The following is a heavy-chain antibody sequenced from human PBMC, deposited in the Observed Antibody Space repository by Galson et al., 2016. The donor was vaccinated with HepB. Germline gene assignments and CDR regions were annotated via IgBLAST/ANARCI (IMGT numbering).Heavy chain of an antibody. CDR1: GFTFSDYY. V-gene: IGHV3-11*04. D-gene: IGHD2-21*02. CDR3: ARVRCSSDCKLPFY. J-gene: IGHJ4*02. Sequence: SLRLSCAASGFTFSDYYMNWIRQAPGKGLEWVSYISSSGSTIYYADSVKGRFTISRDNAKNSLYLQMNSLRAEDTAVYYCARVRCSSDCKLPFYWGQGTLVTVSS. CDR2: ISSSGSTI.